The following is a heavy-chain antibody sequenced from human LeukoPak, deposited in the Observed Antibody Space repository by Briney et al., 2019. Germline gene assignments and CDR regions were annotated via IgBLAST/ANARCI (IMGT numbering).Heavy chain of an antibody. CDR1: GGSISSGGYY. CDR2: IYYSGST. J-gene: IGHJ5*02. Sequence: SQTLSLTCTVSGGSISSGGYYWSWIRQHPGKGLEWIGYIYYSGSTYYNPSLKSRVTISVDTSKNQFYLKLSSVTAADTAVYYCARAPGILDSCVFSQNGFAPGGKETLVTVSS. CDR3: ARAPGILDSCVFSQNGFAP. D-gene: IGHD3-22*01. V-gene: IGHV4-31*03.